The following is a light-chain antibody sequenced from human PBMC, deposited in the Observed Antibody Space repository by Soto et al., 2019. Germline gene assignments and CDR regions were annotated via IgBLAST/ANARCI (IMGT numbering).Light chain of an antibody. V-gene: IGLV1-44*01. CDR2: SNN. CDR3: AAWDDSLLHVV. Sequence: QSVLTQPPSASGTPGQWVTISCSGSSSNIGSNTVNWYQQLPGTAPKLLIYSNNQRPSGVPDRFSGSKSGTSASLAISGLQSEDEADYYCAAWDDSLLHVVFGGGTKLTVL. J-gene: IGLJ2*01. CDR1: SSNIGSNT.